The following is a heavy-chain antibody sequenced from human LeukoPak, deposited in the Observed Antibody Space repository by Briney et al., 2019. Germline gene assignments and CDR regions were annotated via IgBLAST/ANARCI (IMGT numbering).Heavy chain of an antibody. Sequence: GGSLRLSCEASGFTFSHYWMTWYRQAPGKGLEWVANLNQDGSVQAYGDSVWGRFTISRDNAKNSVYIQMSSLRVEDTAMYYCARDHNVADVWGQGTMVTVSS. CDR3: ARDHNVADV. J-gene: IGHJ3*01. CDR2: LNQDGSVQ. V-gene: IGHV3-7*01. CDR1: GFTFSHYW. D-gene: IGHD2-8*01.